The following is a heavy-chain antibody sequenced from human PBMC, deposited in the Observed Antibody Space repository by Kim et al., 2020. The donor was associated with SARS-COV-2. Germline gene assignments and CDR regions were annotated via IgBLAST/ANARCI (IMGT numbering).Heavy chain of an antibody. J-gene: IGHJ5*02. Sequence: DSVKGRFTITRDNSKNTLYLQMNSLRAEDTAVYYCAKPVTAGTSNWFDPWGQGTLVTVSS. CDR3: AKPVTAGTSNWFDP. V-gene: IGHV3-23*01. D-gene: IGHD6-13*01.